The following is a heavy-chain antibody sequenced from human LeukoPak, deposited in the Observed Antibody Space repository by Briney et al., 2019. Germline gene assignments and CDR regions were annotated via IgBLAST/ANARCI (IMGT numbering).Heavy chain of an antibody. V-gene: IGHV3-30*02. Sequence: GGSLRLSCAASGFTLSSYGMHWVRQAPGKGLEWVAFIRYDGSNKYHADSVKGRFTISRDNSKNTLYLQMNSLRAEDAAVYYCATPYYYDSSGPWYFDLWGRGTLVTVSS. CDR3: ATPYYYDSSGPWYFDL. CDR1: GFTLSSYG. D-gene: IGHD3-22*01. J-gene: IGHJ2*01. CDR2: IRYDGSNK.